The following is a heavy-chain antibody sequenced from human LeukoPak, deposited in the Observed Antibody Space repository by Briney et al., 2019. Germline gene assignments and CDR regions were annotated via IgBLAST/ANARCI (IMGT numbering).Heavy chain of an antibody. V-gene: IGHV3-72*01. CDR1: GFMFREQY. J-gene: IGHJ3*01. D-gene: IGHD5-12*01. Sequence: GGSLRLSCAASGFMFREQYIDWVREAPGKGLEWVGRISNRANSYTTEYATSVKGRFTISRDDSKDSLYLQMNDLKTEDTAVYRCTRGYSGVSIYAFDVWGQGTMVTVSS. CDR3: TRGYSGVSIYAFDV. CDR2: ISNRANSYTT.